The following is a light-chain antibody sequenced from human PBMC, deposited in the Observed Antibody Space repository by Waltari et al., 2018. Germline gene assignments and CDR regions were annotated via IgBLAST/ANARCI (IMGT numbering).Light chain of an antibody. CDR2: ENP. J-gene: IGLJ2*01. Sequence: QSVLTQPPSVSAAPGQRVTISCSGSSSNIGNDYVSWYQQLPGTAPKLLIYENPKRTAGVTDRYSGSKSGTSATLDITGLQTGDEADYYCGTWDRSLTAGVFGGGTKLTVL. CDR1: SSNIGNDY. V-gene: IGLV1-51*01. CDR3: GTWDRSLTAGV.